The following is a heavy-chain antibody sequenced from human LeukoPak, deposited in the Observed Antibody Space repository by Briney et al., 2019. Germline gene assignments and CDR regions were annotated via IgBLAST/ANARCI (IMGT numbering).Heavy chain of an antibody. V-gene: IGHV4-39*01. J-gene: IGHJ4*02. CDR1: GGSISSSSYY. CDR3: ARRFGSGYTLGGLDY. CDR2: IYYSGST. Sequence: SETLSLTCAVSGGSISSSSYYWGWIRQPPGKGLEWIGSIYYSGSTYYNPSLKSRVTISVDTSKNQFSLKLSSVTAADTAVYYCARRFGSGYTLGGLDYWGQGTLVTVSS. D-gene: IGHD3-22*01.